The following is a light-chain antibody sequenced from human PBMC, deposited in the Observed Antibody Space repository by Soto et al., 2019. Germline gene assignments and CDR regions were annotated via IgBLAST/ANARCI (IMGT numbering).Light chain of an antibody. CDR3: SSYTRSSTVL. J-gene: IGLJ2*01. V-gene: IGLV2-14*03. CDR2: DVS. Sequence: QSALTQPASVSGSPGQSITISCIGTSNDVGSYNFVSWYQKHPNTAPRLIIYDVSNRPSGVSNRFSGSKSVNTASLTISGLQAEDEADYYCSSYTRSSTVLFGGGTQLTVL. CDR1: SNDVGSYNF.